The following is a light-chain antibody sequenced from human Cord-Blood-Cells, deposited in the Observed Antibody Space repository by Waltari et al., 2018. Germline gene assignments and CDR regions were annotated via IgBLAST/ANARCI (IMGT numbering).Light chain of an antibody. V-gene: IGKV2-28*01. CDR1: QSLLQSNRYNY. J-gene: IGKJ2*01. CDR2: LGS. CDR3: MQALQTPYT. Sequence: DIEMTHSPLSLPVSPGEPAPLSCRPRQSLLQSNRYNYLNWYLQKPGQSPQLLLYLGSNRASGVPDRFSGSGSGTDFTLKISRVEAEDVGVYYCMQALQTPYTFGQGTKLEIK.